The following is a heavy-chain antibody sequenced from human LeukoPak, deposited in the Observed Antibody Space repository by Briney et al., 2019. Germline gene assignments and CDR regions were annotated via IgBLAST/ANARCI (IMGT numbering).Heavy chain of an antibody. Sequence: GGSLRLSCAASGFTFSSYAMTWVRQSPGKRREWVSAISGSGVNTYYADSVKGRFTISRDNSKNTLYLQMNSLRAEDTAVYYCGRDPNGDYVGAFDMWGQGTMVTVSS. V-gene: IGHV3-23*01. CDR1: GFTFSSYA. J-gene: IGHJ3*02. CDR3: GRDPNGDYVGAFDM. D-gene: IGHD4-17*01. CDR2: ISGSGVNT.